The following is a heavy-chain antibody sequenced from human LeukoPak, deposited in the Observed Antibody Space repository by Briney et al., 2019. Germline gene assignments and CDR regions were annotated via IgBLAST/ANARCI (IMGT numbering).Heavy chain of an antibody. V-gene: IGHV3-21*01. Sequence: PGGSLRLSCAASGFTFSSYSMNWVRQAPGKGLEWVSFISTSSSYIYYADSVKGRFTISRDNAKNSLYLRMSSLRAEDTAVYYCARDHDWDYMDVWGKGTTVTVSS. CDR2: ISTSSSYI. J-gene: IGHJ6*03. CDR1: GFTFSSYS. CDR3: ARDHDWDYMDV. D-gene: IGHD3-9*01.